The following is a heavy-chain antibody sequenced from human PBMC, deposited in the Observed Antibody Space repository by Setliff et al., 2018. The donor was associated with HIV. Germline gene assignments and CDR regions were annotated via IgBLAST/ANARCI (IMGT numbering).Heavy chain of an antibody. D-gene: IGHD3-22*01. V-gene: IGHV4-39*01. CDR2: IYYSGST. CDR1: GGSISSSSYY. Sequence: PSETLSLTCTASGGSISSSSYYWGWIRQPPGKGLEWIGSIYYSGSTYYNPSLKSRVTIPVDTSKNQFSLKLSSVTAADTAVYYCARSLVPSGYYYGRHAFDIWGQGTKVTVSS. CDR3: ARSLVPSGYYYGRHAFDI. J-gene: IGHJ3*02.